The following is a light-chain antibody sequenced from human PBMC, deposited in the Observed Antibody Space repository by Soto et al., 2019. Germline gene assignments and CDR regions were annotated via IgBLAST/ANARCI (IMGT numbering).Light chain of an antibody. Sequence: DIQMTQSPSTLSASVGDRVTITCRASQSINSWLAWYQQRPGKAPKLLIYKASSLESGVPSRFSGSGSGTEFTLTISSLQPDDFATYYCQQYTSPPWTFGQGTKVDIK. CDR3: QQYTSPPWT. J-gene: IGKJ1*01. CDR1: QSINSW. CDR2: KAS. V-gene: IGKV1-5*03.